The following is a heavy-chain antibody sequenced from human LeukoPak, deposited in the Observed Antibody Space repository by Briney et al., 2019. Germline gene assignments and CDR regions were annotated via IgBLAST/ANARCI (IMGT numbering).Heavy chain of an antibody. Sequence: GGSLRLSCAASGFTFSSYGMHWVRQAPGKGLEWVAVIWYDGSNKYYAESVKGRFTISRDNSRNTLHLQMNSLRAEDTAVYYCARDPPMYYYDEPGSRDAFDIWGQGTMVTVSS. CDR2: IWYDGSNK. J-gene: IGHJ3*02. D-gene: IGHD3-22*01. CDR3: ARDPPMYYYDEPGSRDAFDI. CDR1: GFTFSSYG. V-gene: IGHV3-33*08.